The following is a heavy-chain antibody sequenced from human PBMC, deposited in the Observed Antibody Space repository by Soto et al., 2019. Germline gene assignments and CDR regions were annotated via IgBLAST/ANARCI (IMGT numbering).Heavy chain of an antibody. J-gene: IGHJ6*02. CDR3: ARDAEDIVATSSYYYYYGMDV. Sequence: QVQLVESGGGVVQPGRSLRLSCAASGFTFSSYAMHWVRQAPGKGLEWVAVISYDGSNKYYTDSVKGRFTISRDNSKNTLYLQMNSLRAEDTAVYYCARDAEDIVATSSYYYYYGMDVWGQGTMVTVSS. V-gene: IGHV3-30-3*01. CDR1: GFTFSSYA. D-gene: IGHD5-12*01. CDR2: ISYDGSNK.